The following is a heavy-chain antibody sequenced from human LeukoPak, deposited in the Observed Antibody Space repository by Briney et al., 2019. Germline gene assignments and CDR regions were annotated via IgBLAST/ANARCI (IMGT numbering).Heavy chain of an antibody. CDR2: IYYSGST. J-gene: IGHJ3*02. Sequence: PSETLSLTCTVSGGSLSNYYWSWIRQPPGKGLEWIGYIYYSGSTNNNPSLRSRITILVDRSKNQFSLKLSSVTAADPAVDVEAGDRCRGWESGPLDAFDIWGQGTMVTVSS. V-gene: IGHV4-59*01. D-gene: IGHD1-26*01. CDR3: AGDRCRGWESGPLDAFDI. CDR1: GGSLSNYY.